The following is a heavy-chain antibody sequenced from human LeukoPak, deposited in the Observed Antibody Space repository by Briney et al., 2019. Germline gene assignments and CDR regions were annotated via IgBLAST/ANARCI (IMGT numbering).Heavy chain of an antibody. CDR3: ARLNFGDDY. D-gene: IGHD4-17*01. CDR1: GFTVSSNY. V-gene: IGHV3-66*01. CDR2: IYGSTSA. J-gene: IGHJ4*02. Sequence: GGSLRLSCAASGFTVSSNYINWVRQAPGKGLEWVSLIYGSTSADYADSVKGRFTISRATSMNTVYLQMNSLRAEDTAVYYCARLNFGDDYWGQGTLVTVSS.